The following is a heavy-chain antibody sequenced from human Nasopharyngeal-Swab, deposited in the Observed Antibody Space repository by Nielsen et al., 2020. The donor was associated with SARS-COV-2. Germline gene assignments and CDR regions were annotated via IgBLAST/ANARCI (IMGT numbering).Heavy chain of an antibody. CDR1: GFTFSDYW. CDR3: ARDGYSYDFSSYYMDV. CDR2: INQDGSEK. V-gene: IGHV3-7*01. J-gene: IGHJ6*03. Sequence: GESLKISCVVSGFTFSDYWMSWVRQAPGTGLEWVSHINQDGSEKYYVDSMKGRFTISRDNAKNSVYLQINSLRAEDTALYFCARDGYSYDFSSYYMDVWGKGTTVTVSS. D-gene: IGHD5-18*01.